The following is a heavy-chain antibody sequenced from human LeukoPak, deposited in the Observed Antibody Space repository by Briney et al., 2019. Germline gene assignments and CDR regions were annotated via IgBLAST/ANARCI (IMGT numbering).Heavy chain of an antibody. Sequence: SVKVSCKASGGTFSSYTISCVRQAPGQGLEWMGRIIPILGIANYAQKFQGRVTITADKSTSTAYMELSSLRSEDTAVYYCASPGYCSSTSCPMRNYYYYYMDVWGKRTTVTVSS. D-gene: IGHD2-2*03. CDR3: ASPGYCSSTSCPMRNYYYYYMDV. CDR1: GGTFSSYT. CDR2: IIPILGIA. J-gene: IGHJ6*03. V-gene: IGHV1-69*02.